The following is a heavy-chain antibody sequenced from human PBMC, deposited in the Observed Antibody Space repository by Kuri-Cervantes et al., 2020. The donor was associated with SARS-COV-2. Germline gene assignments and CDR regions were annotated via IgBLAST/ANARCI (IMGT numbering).Heavy chain of an antibody. CDR2: IIPILGIA. CDR3: AREIPSAAGDDY. V-gene: IGHV1-69*04. D-gene: IGHD6-13*01. CDR1: GGTFSSYA. Sequence: VKVSCKASGGTFSSYAISWVRQAPGQGLEWMGRIIPILGIANYAQKFQGRVTITADKSTSTAYMELSSLRSEDTAVYYCAREIPSAAGDDYWGQGTLVTVSS. J-gene: IGHJ4*02.